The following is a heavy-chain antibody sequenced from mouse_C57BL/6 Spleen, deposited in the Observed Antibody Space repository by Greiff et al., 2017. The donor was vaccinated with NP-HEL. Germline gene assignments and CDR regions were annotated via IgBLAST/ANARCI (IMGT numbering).Heavy chain of an antibody. CDR3: ARDAQGSMDY. Sequence: EVNVVESGGGLVQSGRSLRLSCATSGFTFSDFYMEWVRQAPGKGLEWIAASRNKANDYTTEYSASVKGRFIVSRDTSQSILYLQMNALRAEDTAIYYCARDAQGSMDYWGQGTSVTVSS. V-gene: IGHV7-1*01. J-gene: IGHJ4*01. CDR1: GFTFSDFY. D-gene: IGHD3-2*02. CDR2: SRNKANDYTT.